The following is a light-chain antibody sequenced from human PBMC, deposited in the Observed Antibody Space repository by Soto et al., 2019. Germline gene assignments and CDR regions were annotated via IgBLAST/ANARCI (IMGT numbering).Light chain of an antibody. CDR1: HSISVW. V-gene: IGKV1-5*03. CDR3: QQYYTYPYT. Sequence: DIQMTQSPSTLSPSVGDRVTITCRASHSISVWLAWYQQKPGKAPKLLIYQASTLESGVPSRFSGRGSGTDFTLTISSLQPDDFATYYCQQYYTYPYTFGQGTKLEIK. CDR2: QAS. J-gene: IGKJ2*01.